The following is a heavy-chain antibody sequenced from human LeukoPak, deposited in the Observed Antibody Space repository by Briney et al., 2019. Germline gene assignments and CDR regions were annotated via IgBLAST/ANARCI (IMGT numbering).Heavy chain of an antibody. D-gene: IGHD2-2*01. Sequence: PGGSLRLSCAASGFTFDDYAMHWVRQAPGKGLEWVSGISWNSGSIGYADSVKGRFTISRDNAKNSLYLQMNSLRDEDTAVYYCARERGFVPGPVDYWGQGTLVTVSS. V-gene: IGHV3-9*01. CDR2: ISWNSGSI. J-gene: IGHJ4*02. CDR3: ARERGFVPGPVDY. CDR1: GFTFDDYA.